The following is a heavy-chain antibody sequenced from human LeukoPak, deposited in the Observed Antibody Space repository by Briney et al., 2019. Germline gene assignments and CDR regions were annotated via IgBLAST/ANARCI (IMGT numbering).Heavy chain of an antibody. V-gene: IGHV4-34*01. CDR3: ARGRPSIAARHFFDY. CDR1: GGSFSGYY. Sequence: SETLSLTCAVYGGSFSGYYWSWIRQPPGKGLEWIGEINHNGSTNYNPSLKSRVTISVDTSKNQFSLKLSSVTAADTAVYYCARGRPSIAARHFFDYWGQGTLVTVSS. J-gene: IGHJ4*02. D-gene: IGHD6-6*01. CDR2: INHNGST.